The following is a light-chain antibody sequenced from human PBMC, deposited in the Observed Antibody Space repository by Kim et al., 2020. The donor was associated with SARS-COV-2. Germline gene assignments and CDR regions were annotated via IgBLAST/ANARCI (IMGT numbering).Light chain of an antibody. J-gene: IGKJ1*01. CDR2: GAS. CDR3: QQFNNWPWT. Sequence: IVMTQSPATLSVSPGERATLSCRASQSVSSKLAWYQQKPGQAPRLLVYGASTRATGIPARFSGSGSGTEFTLTISSLQSEDFAVYYCQQFNNWPWTFGQGTKVDIK. V-gene: IGKV3-15*01. CDR1: QSVSSK.